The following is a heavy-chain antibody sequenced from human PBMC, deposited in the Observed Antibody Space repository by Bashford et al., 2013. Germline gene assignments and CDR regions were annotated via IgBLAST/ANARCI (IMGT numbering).Heavy chain of an antibody. CDR2: IIPIFGTA. V-gene: IGHV1-69*06. Sequence: SVKVSCKASGYTFTSYDINWVRQATGQGLEWMGGIIPIFGTANYAQKFQGRVTITADKSTSTAYMELSSLRSEDTAVYYCAGYYYDSSGYYSLDYVGPGNPGHRLL. CDR3: AGYYYDSSGYYSLDY. CDR1: GYTFTSYD. J-gene: IGHJ4*02. D-gene: IGHD3-22*01.